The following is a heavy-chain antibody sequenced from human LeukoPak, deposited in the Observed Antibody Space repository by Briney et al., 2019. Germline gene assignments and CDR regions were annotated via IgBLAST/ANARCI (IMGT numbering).Heavy chain of an antibody. D-gene: IGHD6-13*01. CDR3: ARDLSWSSSWYCNWFDP. J-gene: IGHJ5*02. V-gene: IGHV4-34*01. CDR1: GGSFSGYY. CDR2: IYYSGST. Sequence: PSETLSLTCAVYGGSFSGYYWSWIRQPPGKGLEWIGSIYYSGSTYYNPSLKSRVTISVDTSKNQFSLKLSSVTAADTAVYYCARDLSWSSSWYCNWFDPWGQGTLVTVSS.